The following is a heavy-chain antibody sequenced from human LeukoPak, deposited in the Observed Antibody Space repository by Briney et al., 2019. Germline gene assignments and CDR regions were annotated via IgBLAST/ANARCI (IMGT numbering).Heavy chain of an antibody. V-gene: IGHV4-4*07. D-gene: IGHD3-22*01. CDR1: GGSISSYY. CDR3: ARDSPYYYDSSGYYSPFDY. Sequence: SETLSLTCTVSGGSISSYYWSWIRQSAGKGLEWIGRIYTSGSTNYNPSLKSRVTMTVDTSKNPFSLKLSSVTAADTAVYYCARDSPYYYDSSGYYSPFDYWGQGTLVTVSS. CDR2: IYTSGST. J-gene: IGHJ4*02.